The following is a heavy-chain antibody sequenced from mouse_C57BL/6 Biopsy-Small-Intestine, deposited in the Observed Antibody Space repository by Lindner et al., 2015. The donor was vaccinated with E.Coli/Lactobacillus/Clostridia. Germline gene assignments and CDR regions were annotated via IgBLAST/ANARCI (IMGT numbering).Heavy chain of an antibody. J-gene: IGHJ2*01. D-gene: IGHD2-3*01. CDR1: GYSFTDFN. CDR3: ARDGYYRFDY. CDR2: ISPNYGST. Sequence: VQLQESGPELVKPGASVKISCKASGYSFTDFNMNWVKQSNGKSLEWIGVISPNYGSTNYNQKFKGKATLTVDQSSSTVYMQLSSLTSEDSAVYYCARDGYYRFDYWGQGTTHTVSS. V-gene: IGHV1-39*01.